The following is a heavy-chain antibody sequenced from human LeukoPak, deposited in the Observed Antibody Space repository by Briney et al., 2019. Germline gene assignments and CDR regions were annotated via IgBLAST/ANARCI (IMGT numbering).Heavy chain of an antibody. D-gene: IGHD1-26*01. CDR2: IYHSGST. J-gene: IGHJ4*02. CDR1: GYSISSGYY. V-gene: IGHV4-38-2*02. CDR3: ARGGGSYYGY. Sequence: SETLSLTCTVSGYSISSGYYWGWIRQPPGKGLEWIGSIYHSGSTYYNPSLKSRVTISVDTSKNQFSLKLSSVTAADTAVYYCARGGGSYYGYWGQGTLVTVSS.